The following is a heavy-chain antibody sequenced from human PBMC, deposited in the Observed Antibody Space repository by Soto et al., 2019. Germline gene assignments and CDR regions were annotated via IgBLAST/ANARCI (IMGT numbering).Heavy chain of an antibody. CDR1: GFNVCSKY. Sequence: GGSLRLSCAAPGFNVCSKYMSWFRQAPGKGLEWVSIIYSGGSTYYPDSVKGRFTISRDNSKDTLYLQMDSLRAEDTAVYYCGGDRNSGSWFFYWGRGTLVTVSS. D-gene: IGHD6-25*01. V-gene: IGHV3-66*01. J-gene: IGHJ4*02. CDR2: IYSGGST. CDR3: GGDRNSGSWFFY.